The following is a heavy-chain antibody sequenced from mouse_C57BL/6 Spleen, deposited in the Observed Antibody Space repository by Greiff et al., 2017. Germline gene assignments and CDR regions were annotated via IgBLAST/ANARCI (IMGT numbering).Heavy chain of an antibody. V-gene: IGHV1-66*01. CDR1: GYSFTSYY. D-gene: IGHD1-1*01. J-gene: IGHJ2*01. Sequence: QVQLQQSGPELVKPGASVKISCKASGYSFTSYYIHWVKQRPGQGLDWIGWIYPGSGNTKYNEKFKGKATLTADTSPSTAYMHLSSLTSEDSAVYYCARSEHDYGSSPDYFDYWGQGTTLTVSS. CDR3: ARSEHDYGSSPDYFDY. CDR2: IYPGSGNT.